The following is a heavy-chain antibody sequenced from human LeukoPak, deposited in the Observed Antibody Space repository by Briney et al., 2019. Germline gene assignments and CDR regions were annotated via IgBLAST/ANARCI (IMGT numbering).Heavy chain of an antibody. D-gene: IGHD2-15*01. CDR1: GFTFSGSA. CDR2: IRSKANGYVT. V-gene: IGHV3-73*01. J-gene: IGHJ6*02. Sequence: PGGSLRLSCVGSGFTFSGSALHWVRQASGKGLEWAGRIRSKANGYVTAYAASLEGRVTISRDDSKNTAYLQMNSLKTEDTAVYFCTRHTDRYCSGAGCYVNYFYGLDVWGQGTTVTVSS. CDR3: TRHTDRYCSGAGCYVNYFYGLDV.